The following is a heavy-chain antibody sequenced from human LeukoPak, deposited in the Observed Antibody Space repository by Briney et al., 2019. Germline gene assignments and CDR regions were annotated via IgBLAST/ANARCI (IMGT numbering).Heavy chain of an antibody. CDR1: GYTFINYG. V-gene: IGHV1-18*01. CDR2: ISTYYGNT. J-gene: IGHJ4*02. D-gene: IGHD3-10*01. Sequence: ASVKVSCKASGYTFINYGFSWVRQAPGQGLEWMGWISTYYGNTNYAQKLQDRVTMTTDTSTSTAYMELTSLRSDDTAVYYCARVYSTNYYGSGDRPFLFDYWGQGTVVTVSS. CDR3: ARVYSTNYYGSGDRPFLFDY.